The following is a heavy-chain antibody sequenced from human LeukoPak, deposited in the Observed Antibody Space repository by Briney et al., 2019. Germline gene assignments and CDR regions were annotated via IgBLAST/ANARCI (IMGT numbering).Heavy chain of an antibody. V-gene: IGHV3-74*01. CDR3: ARGNYYDSSGYPEVFDY. J-gene: IGHJ4*02. Sequence: QPGGSLRLSCAASGFTFSSYWMHWVRQAPGKGLVWVSRINSDGSSTSYADSVKGRFTISRDNAKNTLYLQMNSLRAEDTAVYYCARGNYYDSSGYPEVFDYWGQGTLVTVSS. CDR2: INSDGSST. CDR1: GFTFSSYW. D-gene: IGHD3-22*01.